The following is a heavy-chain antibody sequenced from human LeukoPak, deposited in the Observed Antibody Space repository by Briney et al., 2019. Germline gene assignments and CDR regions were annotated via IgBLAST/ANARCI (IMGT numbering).Heavy chain of an antibody. D-gene: IGHD3-22*01. CDR3: ARLADYDSSGYYRGAFDI. Sequence: SETLSLTCTVSGGSISSSSYYWGWIRQPPGKGLEWIGSIYYSGSTYYNPSLKSRVTISVDTSKNQFSLKLSSVTAADTAVYYCARLADYDSSGYYRGAFDIWGQGTMVTVSS. J-gene: IGHJ3*02. CDR2: IYYSGST. CDR1: GGSISSSSYY. V-gene: IGHV4-39*01.